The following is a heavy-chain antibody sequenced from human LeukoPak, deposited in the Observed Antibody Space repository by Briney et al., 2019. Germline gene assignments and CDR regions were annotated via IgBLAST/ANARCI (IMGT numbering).Heavy chain of an antibody. CDR3: AGPLRYFDWLP. J-gene: IGHJ5*02. CDR1: GGSFSGYY. V-gene: IGHV4-34*01. D-gene: IGHD3-9*01. Sequence: SETLSLTCAVYGGSFSGYYWSWIRQPPGKGLEWIGEINHSVSTNYNPSLKSRVTISVDTSKNQFSLKLSSVTAADTAVYYCAGPLRYFDWLPWGQGTLVTVSS. CDR2: INHSVST.